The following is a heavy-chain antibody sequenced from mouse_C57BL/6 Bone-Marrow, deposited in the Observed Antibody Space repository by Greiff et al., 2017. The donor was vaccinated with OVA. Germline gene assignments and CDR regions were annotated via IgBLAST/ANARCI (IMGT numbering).Heavy chain of an antibody. J-gene: IGHJ1*03. CDR2: IGPNSGGT. CDR3: AKLGREYFDV. D-gene: IGHD4-1*01. Sequence: QVQLQQPGAELVKPGASVKLSCKASGYTFTSYWMHWVKQRPGRGLEWIGRIGPNSGGTKYNEKFKSKATLTVDKPSSTAYMQLSSLTSEDSAVYYCAKLGREYFDVWGTGTTVTVSS. V-gene: IGHV1-72*01. CDR1: GYTFTSYW.